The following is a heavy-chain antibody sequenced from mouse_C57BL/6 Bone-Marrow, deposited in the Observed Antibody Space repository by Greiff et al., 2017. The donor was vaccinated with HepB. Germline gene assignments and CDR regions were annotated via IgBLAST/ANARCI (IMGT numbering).Heavy chain of an antibody. Sequence: VPLQQSGSELAKPGASVTLSCKASCYTFTRYCMHWVIQRPGQVLEWIGYINPSSCYTKYNQKFKDKATLTADKSSSTAYMQLSSLTYEDSAVYYCARKTRSSSYYFDYWGQGTTLTVSS. CDR3: ARKTRSSSYYFDY. D-gene: IGHD1-1*01. CDR2: INPSSCYT. CDR1: CYTFTRYC. V-gene: IGHV1-7*01. J-gene: IGHJ2*01.